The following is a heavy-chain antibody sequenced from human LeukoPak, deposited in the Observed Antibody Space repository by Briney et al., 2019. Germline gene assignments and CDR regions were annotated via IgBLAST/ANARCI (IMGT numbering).Heavy chain of an antibody. CDR1: GFTFSSYW. V-gene: IGHV3-7*01. CDR2: IKQDGSEK. D-gene: IGHD3-3*01. J-gene: IGHJ4*02. CDR3: ALPSLYYDFWSGYHYYFDY. Sequence: GGSLRLSCAASGFTFSSYWMSLVRQAPGKGLEWVANIKQDGSEKYYVDSVKGRFTISRDNAKNSLYLQMNSLRAEDTAVYYCALPSLYYDFWSGYHYYFDYWGQGTLVTVSS.